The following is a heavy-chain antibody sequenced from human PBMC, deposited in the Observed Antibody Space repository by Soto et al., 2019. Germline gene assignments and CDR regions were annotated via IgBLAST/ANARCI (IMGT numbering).Heavy chain of an antibody. CDR1: GFTFSSYA. Sequence: GGSLRLSCAASGFTFSSYAMSWVRQAPGKGLEWVSAISGSGGSTYYADSVKGRFTISRDNSKNTLYLQMNSLRAEDTAVYYCAKGGEDCSGGSCYSWYYYYGMDVWGQGTTVTVSS. D-gene: IGHD2-15*01. CDR3: AKGGEDCSGGSCYSWYYYYGMDV. J-gene: IGHJ6*02. CDR2: ISGSGGST. V-gene: IGHV3-23*01.